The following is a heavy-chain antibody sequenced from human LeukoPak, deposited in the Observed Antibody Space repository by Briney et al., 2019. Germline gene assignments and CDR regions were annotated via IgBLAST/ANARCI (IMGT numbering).Heavy chain of an antibody. CDR1: GGSISSGGYY. J-gene: IGHJ6*02. D-gene: IGHD3-10*01. CDR3: ARDRGPGLYGMDV. Sequence: SETLSLTCTVSGGSISSGGYYWSWIRQHPGKGLEWIGYIYYSGSTYYNPSLKRRVTISVDTSKNQFSLKLSSVTAADTAVYYCARDRGPGLYGMDVWGQGTTVTVSS. V-gene: IGHV4-31*03. CDR2: IYYSGST.